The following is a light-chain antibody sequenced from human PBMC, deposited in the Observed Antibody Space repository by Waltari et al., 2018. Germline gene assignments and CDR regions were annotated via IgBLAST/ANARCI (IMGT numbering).Light chain of an antibody. CDR2: YDR. CDR3: QVWHAAIDPGV. V-gene: IGLV3-21*04. Sequence: SYVLTQPPSVSVAPGETARLTSGGDNIGSYSVNWYQQKPGQAPVLVIRYDRDRPSGIPERCSGSNSANTATLTISRVEAGDGANYYCQVWHAAIDPGVFGTGTEVTV. J-gene: IGLJ1*01. CDR1: NIGSYS.